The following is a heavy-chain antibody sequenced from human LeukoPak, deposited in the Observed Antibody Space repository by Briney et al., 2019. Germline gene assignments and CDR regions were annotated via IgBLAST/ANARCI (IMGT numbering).Heavy chain of an antibody. V-gene: IGHV3-7*04. Sequence: GGSLRLSCAASGFTFSSFWMGWGRQAPGKGLEGVASIKQDGSEKYYVDSVKGRFTISRDNAKNSLYLQMNSLRVEDTALYYCARAWTGTGPGDCWGQGTLVTVSS. J-gene: IGHJ4*02. CDR2: IKQDGSEK. CDR3: ARAWTGTGPGDC. D-gene: IGHD1-1*01. CDR1: GFTFSSFW.